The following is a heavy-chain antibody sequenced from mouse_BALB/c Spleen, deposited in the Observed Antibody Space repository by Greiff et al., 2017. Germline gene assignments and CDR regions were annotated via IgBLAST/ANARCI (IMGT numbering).Heavy chain of an antibody. D-gene: IGHD2-14*01. J-gene: IGHJ4*01. Sequence: DVMLVESGGGLVQPGGSLKLSCAASGFTFSSYGMSWVRQTPDKRLELVATINSNGGSTYYPDSVKGRFTISRDNAKNTLYLQMSSLKSEDTAMYYCARGDYRPYYYAMDYWGQGNSVTVSS. CDR3: ARGDYRPYYYAMDY. CDR1: GFTFSSYG. CDR2: INSNGGST. V-gene: IGHV5-6-3*01.